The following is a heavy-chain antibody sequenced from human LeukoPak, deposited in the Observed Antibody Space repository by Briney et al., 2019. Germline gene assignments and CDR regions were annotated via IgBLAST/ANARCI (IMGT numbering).Heavy chain of an antibody. D-gene: IGHD6-13*01. J-gene: IGHJ6*02. CDR3: ARGHKQQQLGYYYYYYGMDV. V-gene: IGHV1-18*01. CDR2: ISAYNGNT. CDR1: GYTFTSYG. Sequence: AASVKVSCKASGYTFTSYGISWVRQAPGQGLEWMGWISAYNGNTNYAQKLQGRVTMTTDTSTSTAYMELRSLRSDDTAVYYCARGHKQQQLGYYYYYYGMDVWGQGTTVTVSS.